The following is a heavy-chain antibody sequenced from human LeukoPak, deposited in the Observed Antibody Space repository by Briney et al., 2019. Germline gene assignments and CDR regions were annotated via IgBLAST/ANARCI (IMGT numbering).Heavy chain of an antibody. Sequence: SETLSLTCTVSGGSISSYYWSWIRQPPGKGLEWIGYIYYSGSTNYNPSLKSRVTISVDTSKNQFSLKLSSVAAADTAVYYCAAGYYYYGMDVWGQGTTVTVSS. V-gene: IGHV4-59*01. CDR2: IYYSGST. J-gene: IGHJ6*02. CDR3: AAGYYYYGMDV. CDR1: GGSISSYY.